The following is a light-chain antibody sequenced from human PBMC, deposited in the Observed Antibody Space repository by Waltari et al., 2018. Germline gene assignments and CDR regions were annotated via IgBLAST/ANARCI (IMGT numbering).Light chain of an antibody. J-gene: IGLJ2*01. V-gene: IGLV6-57*03. CDR2: DYD. Sequence: NFMLTQPHSVSESPGKTVTISCTRSSGSIGDNFVHWYQQRPGSAPTIIIYDYDQKSSGVPDRFSAYVDRSANSASLTISGLQTDDEADYHCQSQDTDLLKVFGGGTKVTVL. CDR1: SGSIGDNF. CDR3: QSQDTDLLKV.